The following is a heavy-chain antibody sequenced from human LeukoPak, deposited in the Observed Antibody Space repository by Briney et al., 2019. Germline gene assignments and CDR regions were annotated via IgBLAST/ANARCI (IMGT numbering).Heavy chain of an antibody. CDR3: AALTSGYYYGVDV. J-gene: IGHJ6*02. V-gene: IGHV1-2*02. Sequence: GASVKVSCKASGYALTAYYMHWVRQAPGQGLEWMGWINPNSGGTNYAQNFQGRVNMTRDTSINTAYMELSGLTFDDTAVYYCAALTSGYYYGVDVWGQGTTVTVSS. CDR1: GYALTAYY. D-gene: IGHD2-2*01. CDR2: INPNSGGT.